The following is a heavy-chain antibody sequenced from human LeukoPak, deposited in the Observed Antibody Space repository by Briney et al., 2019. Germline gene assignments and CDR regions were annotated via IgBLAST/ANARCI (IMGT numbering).Heavy chain of an antibody. V-gene: IGHV5-51*01. J-gene: IGHJ4*02. D-gene: IGHD6-19*01. CDR1: GYSVTNYW. CDR2: INPSDSDT. Sequence: GESLKISCKGSGYSVTNYWIGWVRQMPGKGLEWMGIINPSDSDTRYSPSFQGQVTISADKSISTAYLQWGSLKASDTAMYYCARSISSGWSYIDYWGQGTLVTVSS. CDR3: ARSISSGWSYIDY.